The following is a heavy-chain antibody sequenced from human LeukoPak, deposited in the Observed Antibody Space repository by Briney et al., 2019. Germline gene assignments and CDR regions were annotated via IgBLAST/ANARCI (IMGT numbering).Heavy chain of an antibody. Sequence: GASVKVSCKASGGTFNSYAISWVRQAPGQGLEWMGRIIPILGIANYAQKFQGRVTITADKSTSTAYMELSSLRSEDTAVYYCARFVGRYDYWGQGTLVTVSS. V-gene: IGHV1-69*04. CDR3: ARFVGRYDY. D-gene: IGHD1-1*01. CDR1: GGTFNSYA. J-gene: IGHJ4*02. CDR2: IIPILGIA.